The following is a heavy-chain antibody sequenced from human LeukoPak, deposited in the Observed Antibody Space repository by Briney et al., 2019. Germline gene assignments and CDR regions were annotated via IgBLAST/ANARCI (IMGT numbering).Heavy chain of an antibody. D-gene: IGHD3-16*01. CDR2: IKSKTDGGTT. J-gene: IGHJ4*02. CDR3: TQGGTKAYS. Sequence: PGGSLRLSCAASGFTFSNVWMNWVRQAPGKGLGWVGRIKSKTDGGTTDYAAPVKGRFTISRDDSEKTLSLQMNSLKSEDTAIYYCTQGGTKAYSWGQGTLVTVSS. CDR1: GFTFSNVW. V-gene: IGHV3-15*01.